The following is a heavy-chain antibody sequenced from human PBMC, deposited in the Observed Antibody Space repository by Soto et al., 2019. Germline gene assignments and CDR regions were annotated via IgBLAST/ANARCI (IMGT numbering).Heavy chain of an antibody. CDR1: GGSISSGGYY. V-gene: IGHV4-31*03. D-gene: IGHD2-2*01. CDR3: ATSKYQLPSFDP. J-gene: IGHJ5*02. Sequence: TLSLTCTVSGGSISSGGYYWSWIRQHPGKGLEWIGYIYYSGSTYYNPSLKSRVTISVDTSKNQFSLKLSSVTAADTAVYYCATSKYQLPSFDPWGQGTLVTVSS. CDR2: IYYSGST.